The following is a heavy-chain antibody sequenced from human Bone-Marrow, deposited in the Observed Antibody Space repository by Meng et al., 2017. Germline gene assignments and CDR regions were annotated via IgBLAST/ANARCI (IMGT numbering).Heavy chain of an antibody. CDR2: IIPIFGTA. CDR3: AREPGPRVGWFDP. Sequence: QGQRVPAGAEVKKPGSSVKVCCKASGGTFSSYAISWVRQAPGQGLEWMGGIIPIFGTANYAQKFQGRVTITADESTSTAYMELSSLRSEDTAVYYCAREPGPRVGWFDPWGQGTLVTVSS. D-gene: IGHD1-26*01. CDR1: GGTFSSYA. V-gene: IGHV1-69*01. J-gene: IGHJ5*02.